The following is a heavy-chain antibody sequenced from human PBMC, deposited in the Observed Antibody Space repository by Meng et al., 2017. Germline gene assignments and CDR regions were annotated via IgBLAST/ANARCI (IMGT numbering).Heavy chain of an antibody. V-gene: IGHV3-23*04. CDR1: GFTFSSYA. CDR3: AKEYYDILTGYQQIDY. Sequence: VRLVESGGGLVQPGGSLRLSCAASGFTFSSYAMSWVRQAPGKGLEWVSAISGSGGSTYYADSVKGRFTISRDNSKNTLYLQMNSLRAEDTAVYYCAKEYYDILTGYQQIDYWGQGTLVTVSS. CDR2: ISGSGGST. J-gene: IGHJ4*02. D-gene: IGHD3-9*01.